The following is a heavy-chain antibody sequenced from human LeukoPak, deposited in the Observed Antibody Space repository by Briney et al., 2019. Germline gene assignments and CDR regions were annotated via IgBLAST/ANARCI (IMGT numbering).Heavy chain of an antibody. V-gene: IGHV3-21*01. J-gene: IGHJ4*02. CDR1: GFTFSTYS. CDR2: ISGSSSHI. CDR3: ASFDY. Sequence: GGSLRLSCAASGFTFSTYSMNWVRQAPGKGLEWVSSISGSSSHIYYADSVKGRFTISRDNAKNSLYLQMSSLRAEDTAVYYCASFDYWSQGTLVTVSS.